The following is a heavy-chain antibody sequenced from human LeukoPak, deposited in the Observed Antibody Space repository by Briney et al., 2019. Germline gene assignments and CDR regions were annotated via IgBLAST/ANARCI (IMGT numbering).Heavy chain of an antibody. CDR1: GRTLTELS. D-gene: IGHD6-13*01. CDR3: ATDGPSAGTEFDY. Sequence: ASVKVSCKVSGRTLTELSMHWVRQAPGRGLEWMGGFDPEDGETVYAQKFQGRVTMTEDTSTDTAYMELSGLRSEDTAVYFCATDGPSAGTEFDYWGQGTLVTVSS. CDR2: FDPEDGET. V-gene: IGHV1-24*01. J-gene: IGHJ4*02.